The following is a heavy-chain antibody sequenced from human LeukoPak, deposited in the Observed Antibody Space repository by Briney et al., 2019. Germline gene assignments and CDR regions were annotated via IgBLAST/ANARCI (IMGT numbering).Heavy chain of an antibody. CDR2: ISAYNGET. J-gene: IGHJ4*02. Sequence: ASVKVSCKASGYTFTSYGITWVRQAPGQGLEWMGWISAYNGETEHALKFQGRVTMTTDTSTSTAYMELRSLTSDDTGVYYCARDIMVRGQPVRPDFWGQGTLVTVSS. CDR1: GYTFTSYG. CDR3: ARDIMVRGQPVRPDF. V-gene: IGHV1-18*04. D-gene: IGHD3-10*01.